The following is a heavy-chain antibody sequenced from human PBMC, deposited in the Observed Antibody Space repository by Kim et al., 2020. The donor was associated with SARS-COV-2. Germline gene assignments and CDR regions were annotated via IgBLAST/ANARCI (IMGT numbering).Heavy chain of an antibody. J-gene: IGHJ4*02. CDR3: ARGIAAANGGY. D-gene: IGHD6-13*01. Sequence: GGSLRLSCAASGFTFSTYGMSWVRQAPGKGLEWVSSIVGNGGTTYYADSVKGRFSISRDNSKNTLYLQMNSLRAEDTAVYYCARGIAAANGGYWGQGTLVTVSS. CDR1: GFTFSTYG. CDR2: IVGNGGTT. V-gene: IGHV3-23*01.